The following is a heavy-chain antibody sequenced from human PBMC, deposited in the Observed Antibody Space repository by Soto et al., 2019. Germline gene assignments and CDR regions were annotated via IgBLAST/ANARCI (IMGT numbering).Heavy chain of an antibody. D-gene: IGHD5-12*01. CDR2: ISYSGRT. V-gene: IGHV4-39*01. CDR3: ARSEATTPRIDY. J-gene: IGHJ4*02. CDR1: GGSISSSSYY. Sequence: SETLSLTCTVSGGSISSSSYYWGWIRQPPGKGLEWIGSISYSGRTYYNPSLKSRVTISVDTSKNQFSLKLSSVTAADTAMYYCARSEATTPRIDYWGQGTLVTVS.